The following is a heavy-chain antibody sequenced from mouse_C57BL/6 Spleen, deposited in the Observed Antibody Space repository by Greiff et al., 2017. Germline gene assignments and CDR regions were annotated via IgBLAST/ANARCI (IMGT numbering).Heavy chain of an antibody. J-gene: IGHJ4*01. D-gene: IGHD1-1*02. CDR2: IYPRSGNT. CDR1: GYTFTSYG. CDR3: ARKLWAKDYARDY. V-gene: IGHV1-81*01. Sequence: HVQLQPSGAELARPGASVKLSCKASGYTFTSYGISWVKQRTGQGLEWIGEIYPRSGNTYYNEKFKGKATLTADKSSSTAYMELRSLTSEDSAVYFCARKLWAKDYARDYWGQGTSVTVSS.